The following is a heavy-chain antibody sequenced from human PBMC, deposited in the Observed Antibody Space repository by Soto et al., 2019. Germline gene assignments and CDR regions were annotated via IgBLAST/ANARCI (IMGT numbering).Heavy chain of an antibody. J-gene: IGHJ5*02. CDR1: GYTFTGYY. CDR3: ARGHAVYGSGSYYHNWFDP. CDR2: INPNSGGT. Sequence: QVQLVQSGAEVKKPGASVKVSCKASGYTFTGYYMHWVRQAPGQGLEWMGWINPNSGGTNYAQKFQGWVTMTRDTSISTAYMELSRLRSDDTAVYYCARGHAVYGSGSYYHNWFDPWGQGTLVTVSS. D-gene: IGHD3-10*01. V-gene: IGHV1-2*04.